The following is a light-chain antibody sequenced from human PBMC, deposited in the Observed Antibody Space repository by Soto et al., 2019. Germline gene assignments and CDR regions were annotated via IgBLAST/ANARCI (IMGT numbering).Light chain of an antibody. Sequence: EIVLTQSPGTLSLSPGERVTLSCRASQSVSSNYLAWYQQIPGQAPRLLIYAASSRATGTPDRFSGSGSGPDFTLTISRLEPEDSAVYYCQQYGSSRLTFGGGTRVEIK. CDR2: AAS. CDR3: QQYGSSRLT. J-gene: IGKJ4*01. V-gene: IGKV3-20*01. CDR1: QSVSSNY.